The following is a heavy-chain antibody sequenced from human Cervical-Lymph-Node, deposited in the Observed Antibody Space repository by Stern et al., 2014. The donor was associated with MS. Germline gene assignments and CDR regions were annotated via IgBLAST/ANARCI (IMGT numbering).Heavy chain of an antibody. V-gene: IGHV1-69*01. Sequence: DQLVESGAEVKKPGSSVKVSCKASGGTFSTSVISWVRQAPGQGLEWMGGIIPVFGTTNYGQKFQGRVTINADESTSTAYMELSSLRSEDTAMYYCATYYCGGDCYSGYFDPWGQGTLVTVSS. CDR1: GGTFSTSV. D-gene: IGHD2-21*02. J-gene: IGHJ5*01. CDR2: IIPVFGTT. CDR3: ATYYCGGDCYSGYFDP.